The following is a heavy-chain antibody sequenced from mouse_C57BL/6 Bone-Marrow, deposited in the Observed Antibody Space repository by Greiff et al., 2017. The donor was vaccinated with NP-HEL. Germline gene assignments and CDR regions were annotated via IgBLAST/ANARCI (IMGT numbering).Heavy chain of an antibody. CDR2: IYPRSGNT. D-gene: IGHD1-2*01. Sequence: VQLVESGAELARPGASVKLSCKASGYTFTSYGISWVKQRTGQGLEWIGEIYPRSGNTYYNEKFKGKATLTADKSSSTAYMELRSLTSEDSAVYFCAREGITTAAYWGQGTLVTVSA. CDR3: AREGITTAAY. CDR1: GYTFTSYG. J-gene: IGHJ3*01. V-gene: IGHV1-81*01.